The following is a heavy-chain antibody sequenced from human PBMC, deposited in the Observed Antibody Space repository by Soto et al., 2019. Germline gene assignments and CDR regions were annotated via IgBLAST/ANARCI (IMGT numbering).Heavy chain of an antibody. D-gene: IGHD6-13*01. CDR3: ARELAAAGYYYYYGMDV. CDR2: INPNTGVT. CDR1: RYSFIDYY. J-gene: IGHJ6*02. V-gene: IGHV1-2*02. Sequence: ASVKVSCKASRYSFIDYYIHWVRQAPGQGLEWMGWINPNTGVTNYAQKFRGRVTMTRDTSISTAYMELSRLRSDDTAVYYCARELAAAGYYYYYGMDVWGQGTTVTVSS.